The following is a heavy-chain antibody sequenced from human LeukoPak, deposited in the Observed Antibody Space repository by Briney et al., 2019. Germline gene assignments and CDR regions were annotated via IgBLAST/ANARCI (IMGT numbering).Heavy chain of an antibody. CDR3: ASGGYSDYYYYMDV. V-gene: IGHV3-33*01. J-gene: IGHJ6*03. D-gene: IGHD1-1*01. CDR1: GFTFSSYG. CDR2: IWYDGSNK. Sequence: GRSLRLSCVASGFTFSSYGMHWVRQAPGKGLEWVAVIWYDGSNKYYADSGKGRITISRENSKNTLYLQMNSLRAEDTAVYYCASGGYSDYYYYMDVWGKGTTVTVSS.